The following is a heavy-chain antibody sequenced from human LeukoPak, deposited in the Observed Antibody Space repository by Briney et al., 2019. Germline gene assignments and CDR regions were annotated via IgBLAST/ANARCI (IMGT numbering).Heavy chain of an antibody. CDR3: ARGVMTDGDMDV. Sequence: SETLSLTCTVSGGSISSGGYYWSWIRQHPGKGLEWIGYIYYSGSTYYNPSLKSRVTISVDTSKNQFSLKLSSVTAADTAVYYCARGVMTDGDMDVWGQGTTVTVSS. CDR1: GGSISSGGYY. V-gene: IGHV4-31*03. D-gene: IGHD2-8*01. CDR2: IYYSGST. J-gene: IGHJ6*02.